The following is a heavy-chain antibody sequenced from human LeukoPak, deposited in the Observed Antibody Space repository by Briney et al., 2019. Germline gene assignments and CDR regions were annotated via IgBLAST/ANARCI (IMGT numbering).Heavy chain of an antibody. J-gene: IGHJ4*02. D-gene: IGHD5-18*01. V-gene: IGHV3-33*06. CDR2: IWYDGSNK. CDR1: RFTFSSYG. CDR3: AKDRAVDTAMVMGY. Sequence: PGGSLRLSCAASRFTFSSYGMHWVRQAPGKGLEWVAVIWYDGSNKYYADSVKGRFTISRDNSKNTLYLQMNSLRAEDTAVYYCAKDRAVDTAMVMGYWGQGTLVTVSS.